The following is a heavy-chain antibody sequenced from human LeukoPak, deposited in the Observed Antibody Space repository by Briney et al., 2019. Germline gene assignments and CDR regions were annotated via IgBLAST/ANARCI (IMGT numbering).Heavy chain of an antibody. Sequence: GGSLRLSCAASGFTFSNYGMHWVRQAPGKGLEWVAVMSYDGSTKYYADSVKGRFTISRDNSKNTLYLQMNSLRAEDTAIYYCAKGHDDAFDIWGQGTMVTVSS. CDR1: GFTFSNYG. V-gene: IGHV3-30*18. J-gene: IGHJ3*02. CDR2: MSYDGSTK. CDR3: AKGHDDAFDI.